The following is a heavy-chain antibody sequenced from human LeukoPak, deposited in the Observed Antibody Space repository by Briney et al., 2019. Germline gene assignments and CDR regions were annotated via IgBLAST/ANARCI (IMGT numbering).Heavy chain of an antibody. CDR3: AKHYYGSGSQKYYFDY. V-gene: IGHV3-30*02. CDR1: GFIFSDYG. CDR2: VRNDGSDK. Sequence: GGSLGLSCAASGFIFSDYGMHWVRQAPGKGLEWVTLVRNDGSDKYYADSVKGRFTISRDNSKNTLYLQMNSLRPEDTAVYYCAKHYYGSGSQKYYFDYWGQGTLVTVSS. J-gene: IGHJ4*02. D-gene: IGHD3-10*01.